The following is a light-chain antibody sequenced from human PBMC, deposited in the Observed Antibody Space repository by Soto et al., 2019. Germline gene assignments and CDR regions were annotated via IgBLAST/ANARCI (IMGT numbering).Light chain of an antibody. CDR2: EGI. V-gene: IGLV2-23*01. CDR3: CSYVGATTYV. Sequence: QSALTQPACVSGSPGQSTTISCTGTSSTVGGFNVVSWCQQHPGKAPKVIIYEGIKLPAGVSNRFSCSNSGSTASLTISGLQAADEADYYCCSYVGATTYVFGTGTKVTVL. J-gene: IGLJ1*01. CDR1: SSTVGGFNV.